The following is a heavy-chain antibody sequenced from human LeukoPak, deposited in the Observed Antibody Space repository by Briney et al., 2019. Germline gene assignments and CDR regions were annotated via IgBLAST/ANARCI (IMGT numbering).Heavy chain of an antibody. J-gene: IGHJ4*02. D-gene: IGHD3-10*01. CDR2: ISWDGGST. CDR3: ARDSRWGTYYNALLYYFDY. V-gene: IGHV3-43D*03. Sequence: GGSLRLSCAASGFTFDDYAMHWVRQAPGKGLEWVSLISWDGGSTYYADSVKGRFTISRDNAKNSLYLQMNSLRAEDTAVYYCARDSRWGTYYNALLYYFDYWGQGTLVTVSS. CDR1: GFTFDDYA.